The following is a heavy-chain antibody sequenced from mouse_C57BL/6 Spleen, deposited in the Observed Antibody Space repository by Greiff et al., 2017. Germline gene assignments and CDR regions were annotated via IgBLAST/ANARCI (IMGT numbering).Heavy chain of an antibody. V-gene: IGHV7-1*01. J-gene: IGHJ4*01. CDR3: ARDAPFYGYDGYAMDY. CDR2: SRNKANDYTT. Sequence: EVNVVESGGGLVQSGRSLRLSCATSGFTFSDFYMEWVRQAPGKGLEWIAASRNKANDYTTAYSASVKGRFIVSRDTSQSILYLQMNALRAEDTAIYYCARDAPFYGYDGYAMDYWGQGTSVTVSS. CDR1: GFTFSDFY. D-gene: IGHD2-9*01.